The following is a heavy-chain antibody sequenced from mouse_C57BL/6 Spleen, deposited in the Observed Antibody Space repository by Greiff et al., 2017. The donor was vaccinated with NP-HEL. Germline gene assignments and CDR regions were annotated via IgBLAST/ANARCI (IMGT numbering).Heavy chain of an antibody. CDR2: IWSGGST. V-gene: IGHV2-4*01. CDR1: GFSLTSYG. CDR3: AKNFYDGYYDYFDY. D-gene: IGHD2-3*01. Sequence: VQLQESGPGLVQPSQSLSITCTVSGFSLTSYGVHWVRQPPGKGLAWLGVIWSGGSTDYNAAFISRLSISKDNSKSQVFFKMNSLQADDTAIYYCAKNFYDGYYDYFDYWGQGTTLTVSS. J-gene: IGHJ2*01.